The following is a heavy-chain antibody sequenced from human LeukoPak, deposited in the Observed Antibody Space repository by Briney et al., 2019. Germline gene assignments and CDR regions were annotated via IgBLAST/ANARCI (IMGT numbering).Heavy chain of an antibody. J-gene: IGHJ6*03. CDR2: IYHSGST. V-gene: IGHV4-38-2*02. Sequence: SETLSLTCTVSGYSISSGYYWGWIRQPPGKGLEWIGSIYHSGSTYYNPSLKSRVTISVDTSKNQFSLKLSSVTAADTAVYYCARDNNRGWFGELLDDYYYYMDVWDKGTTVTVSS. D-gene: IGHD3-10*01. CDR1: GYSISSGYY. CDR3: ARDNNRGWFGELLDDYYYYMDV.